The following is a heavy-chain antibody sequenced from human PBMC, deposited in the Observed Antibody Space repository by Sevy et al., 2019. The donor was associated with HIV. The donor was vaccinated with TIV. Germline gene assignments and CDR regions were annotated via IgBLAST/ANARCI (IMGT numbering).Heavy chain of an antibody. CDR3: FVRIRDSSEIDY. V-gene: IGHV3-74*01. D-gene: IGHD6-6*01. J-gene: IGHJ4*02. Sequence: GGSLRLSCAASGFTFSNYYMNWVRQGPGKGLVWVARLNGDGSDINYADSVRGRFTISRENTKNTLYLQMSSLRGEETAVYYCFVRIRDSSEIDYWGQGTLVTVSS. CDR2: LNGDGSDI. CDR1: GFTFSNYY.